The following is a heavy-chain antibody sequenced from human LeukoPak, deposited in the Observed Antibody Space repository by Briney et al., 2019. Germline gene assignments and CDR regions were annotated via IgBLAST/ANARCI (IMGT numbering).Heavy chain of an antibody. D-gene: IGHD2-15*01. CDR3: AKRLRYYFDF. Sequence: GGSLRLSCAASGFTFYSSDMHWVRQAPGKGLEWVAFIRYDATTKYADSVKGRFTISRDNSRNTLYLQIHSLRPEDTAVYFCAKRLRYYFDFWGQGTLVTVSS. CDR2: IRYDATTK. J-gene: IGHJ4*02. CDR1: GFTFYSSD. V-gene: IGHV3-30*02.